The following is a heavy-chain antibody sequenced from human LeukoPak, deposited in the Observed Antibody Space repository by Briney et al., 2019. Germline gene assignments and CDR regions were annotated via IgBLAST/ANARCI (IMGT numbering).Heavy chain of an antibody. CDR1: GYTFTSYG. V-gene: IGHV1-18*01. Sequence: GASVKVSCKASGYTFTSYGISWVRQAPGQGLEWMGWISAYNGNTNYAQKLQGRVTMTTDTSTSTAYMELRSLRSDDTAVYYRARDPLRYGSSYYFDYWGQGTLVTVSS. CDR2: ISAYNGNT. J-gene: IGHJ4*02. CDR3: ARDPLRYGSSYYFDY. D-gene: IGHD1-26*01.